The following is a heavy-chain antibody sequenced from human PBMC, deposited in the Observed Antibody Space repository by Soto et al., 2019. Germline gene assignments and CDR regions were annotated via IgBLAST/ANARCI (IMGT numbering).Heavy chain of an antibody. CDR3: AKMTTVVSPNPFIDF. V-gene: IGHV3-9*01. J-gene: IGHJ4*02. Sequence: GGSLRLSCAASGFTFDDYAMHWVRQAPGKGLEWVSGISWNSGSIGYADSVKGRFTISRDNSKNTLYLQMNSLRAEDTAVYYCAKMTTVVSPNPFIDFWGQGTLGTVSS. CDR1: GFTFDDYA. D-gene: IGHD4-17*01. CDR2: ISWNSGSI.